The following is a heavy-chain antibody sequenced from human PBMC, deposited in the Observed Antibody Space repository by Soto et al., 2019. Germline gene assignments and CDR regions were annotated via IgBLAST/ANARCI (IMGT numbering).Heavy chain of an antibody. CDR1: GYTFTSYD. V-gene: IGHV1-18*01. CDR2: MSAYSGNT. J-gene: IGHJ5*02. CDR3: ARDLDCTNGVCYRRNWFDP. Sequence: ASVKVSCKASGYTFTSYDINWVRQATGQGLEWMGWMSAYSGNTNYAQKLQGRVTMTTDTSTSTAYMELRSLRSDDTAVYYCARDLDCTNGVCYRRNWFDPWGQGTLVTVSS. D-gene: IGHD2-8*01.